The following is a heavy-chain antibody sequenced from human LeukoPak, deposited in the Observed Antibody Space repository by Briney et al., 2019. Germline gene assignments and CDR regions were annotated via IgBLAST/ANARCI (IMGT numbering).Heavy chain of an antibody. Sequence: SETLSLACAVYGGSFSGYYWSWIRQPPGKGLEWIGEINHSGSTNYNPSLKSRVTISVDTPKNQFSLKLSSVTAADTAVYYCARIWGSGWYRGNWFDPWGQGTLVTVSS. CDR2: INHSGST. CDR3: ARIWGSGWYRGNWFDP. CDR1: GGSFSGYY. D-gene: IGHD6-19*01. V-gene: IGHV4-34*01. J-gene: IGHJ5*02.